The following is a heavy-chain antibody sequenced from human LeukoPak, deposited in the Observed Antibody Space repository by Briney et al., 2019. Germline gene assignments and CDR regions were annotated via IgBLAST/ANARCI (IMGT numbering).Heavy chain of an antibody. CDR2: ISSSSSSI. J-gene: IGHJ5*02. D-gene: IGHD2-15*01. CDR1: GFTFSSYS. V-gene: IGHV3-48*01. Sequence: GGSLRLSCSASGFTFSSYSMNWVRQAPGQRLEWVSYISSSSSSIYYAEPVKGRFTISRDNAKNSLYLQMNTLRVEDTAVYYCARDPFCTGGSCYRWFDPWGQGTLVTVSS. CDR3: ARDPFCTGGSCYRWFDP.